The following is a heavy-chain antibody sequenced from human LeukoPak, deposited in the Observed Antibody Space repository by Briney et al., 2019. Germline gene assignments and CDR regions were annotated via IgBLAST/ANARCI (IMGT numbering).Heavy chain of an antibody. D-gene: IGHD2-2*01. J-gene: IGHJ3*02. Sequence: PGGSLRLSCAASGFTFDDYGMSWVRQAPGKGLEWVSGINWNGGSTGYADSVKGRFTISRGNAKNSLYLQMNSLRAEDTALYHCAASTRYCSSTSCYGEDAFDIWGQGTMVTVSS. CDR1: GFTFDDYG. V-gene: IGHV3-20*01. CDR3: AASTRYCSSTSCYGEDAFDI. CDR2: INWNGGST.